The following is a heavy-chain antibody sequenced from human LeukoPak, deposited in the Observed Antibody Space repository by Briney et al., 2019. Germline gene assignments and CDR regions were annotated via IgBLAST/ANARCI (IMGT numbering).Heavy chain of an antibody. CDR3: AKDRDLLSHNFDY. J-gene: IGHJ4*02. Sequence: GGSLRLSCAASGFTFSSYAMSWVRQAPGKGQEWVSAISGSGGSTYYADSVKGRFTISRDNSKNTLYLQMNSLRAEDTAVYYCAKDRDLLSHNFDYWGQGTLVTVSS. D-gene: IGHD2-2*01. CDR2: ISGSGGST. CDR1: GFTFSSYA. V-gene: IGHV3-23*01.